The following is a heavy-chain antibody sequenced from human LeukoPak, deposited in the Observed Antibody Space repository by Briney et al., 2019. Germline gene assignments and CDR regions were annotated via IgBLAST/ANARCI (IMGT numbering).Heavy chain of an antibody. Sequence: GESLKISCKGSGYSFTSYWIGWVRQMPGKGLEWMGIIYPGDSDTRYSPSFQGQVTISADKSISTAYLQWSSLKASDTAMYYCARQRTYCSTSCYRYFDYWGQGTLVTVSS. D-gene: IGHD2-2*01. V-gene: IGHV5-51*01. CDR1: GYSFTSYW. J-gene: IGHJ4*02. CDR2: IYPGDSDT. CDR3: ARQRTYCSTSCYRYFDY.